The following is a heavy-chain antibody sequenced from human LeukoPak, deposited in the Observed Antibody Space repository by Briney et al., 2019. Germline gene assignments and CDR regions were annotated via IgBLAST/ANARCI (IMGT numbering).Heavy chain of an antibody. CDR2: ISTDGSSR. V-gene: IGHV3-74*01. Sequence: GGSLRLSCAASGFTFSSYWMHWLRQEPRKGLVWVSRISTDGSSRSYADSVKGRFAISRDNGKDTLYLQMNSLRAEDTAVYYCASYLTSIPSGMDVWGQGATVTVSS. CDR1: GFTFSSYW. J-gene: IGHJ6*02. CDR3: ASYLTSIPSGMDV. D-gene: IGHD2/OR15-2a*01.